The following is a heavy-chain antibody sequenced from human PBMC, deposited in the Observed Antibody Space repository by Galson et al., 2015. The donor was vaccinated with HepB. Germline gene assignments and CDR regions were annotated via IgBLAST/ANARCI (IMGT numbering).Heavy chain of an antibody. V-gene: IGHV3-21*01. CDR1: GFTFSTYT. Sequence: SLRLSCAASGFTFSTYTMKWVRQAPGKGLEWVSSISSSSSYIYYADSVKGRFTISRDNAKNSLYLQMNSLRAEDTAVYYCARAPPYDLAEYWGQGTLVTVSS. CDR2: ISSSSSYI. D-gene: IGHD3-22*01. CDR3: ARAPPYDLAEY. J-gene: IGHJ4*02.